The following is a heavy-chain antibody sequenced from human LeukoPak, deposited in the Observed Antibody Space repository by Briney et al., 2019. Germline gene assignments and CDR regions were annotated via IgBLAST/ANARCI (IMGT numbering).Heavy chain of an antibody. Sequence: SETLSLTCTVSGGSISSYYWSWIRQPPGKGLEWIGYIYYSGSTNYNPSLKSRVTISVDTSENQFSLKLSSVTAADTAVYYCARGIAAAGTLRFDPWGQGTLVTVSS. CDR2: IYYSGST. V-gene: IGHV4-59*01. J-gene: IGHJ5*02. CDR1: GGSISSYY. D-gene: IGHD6-13*01. CDR3: ARGIAAAGTLRFDP.